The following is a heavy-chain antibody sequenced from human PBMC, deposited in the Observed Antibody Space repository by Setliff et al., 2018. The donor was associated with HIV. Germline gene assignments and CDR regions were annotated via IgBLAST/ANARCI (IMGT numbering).Heavy chain of an antibody. V-gene: IGHV3-48*01. D-gene: IGHD3-22*01. J-gene: IGHJ4*02. CDR2: IRSSSSTI. Sequence: PGGSLRLSCAASGFTFSNYNMNWVRQAPGKGLEWVSFIRSSSSTIYYADSVKGRFTISRDDAKNSVYLQLNSLRAEDTSVYYCVRDASPDYDSGGYSAGGHWGRGTLVTVSS. CDR3: VRDASPDYDSGGYSAGGH. CDR1: GFTFSNYN.